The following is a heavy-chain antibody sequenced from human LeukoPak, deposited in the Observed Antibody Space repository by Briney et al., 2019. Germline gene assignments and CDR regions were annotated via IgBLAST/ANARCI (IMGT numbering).Heavy chain of an antibody. Sequence: MSSETLSLTCTVSGASVTDYYWSWIRPSPGKGLEWISYIHHSGNSDYNPSLRSRVTTSLDTSKNQFSLNLISVTAADTAVYYCTRGHWGLQSWSQGTLVTVSS. J-gene: IGHJ5*02. CDR2: IHHSGNS. CDR3: TRGHWGLQS. CDR1: GASVTDYY. V-gene: IGHV4-59*02. D-gene: IGHD7-27*01.